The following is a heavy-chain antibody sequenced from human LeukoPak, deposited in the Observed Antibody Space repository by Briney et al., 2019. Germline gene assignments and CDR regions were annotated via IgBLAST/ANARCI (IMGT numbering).Heavy chain of an antibody. V-gene: IGHV1-18*01. CDR1: GYTFTSYG. CDR2: ISAYNGNT. CDR3: ARDGAPPSGTEDYYYYGMDV. J-gene: IGHJ6*02. D-gene: IGHD1-7*01. Sequence: ASVKVSCKASGYTFTSYGISWVRQAAGQGLEWMGWISAYNGNTNYAQKLQGRVTMTTDTSTSTAYMELRSLRSDDTAVYYCARDGAPPSGTEDYYYYGMDVWGQGTTVTVSS.